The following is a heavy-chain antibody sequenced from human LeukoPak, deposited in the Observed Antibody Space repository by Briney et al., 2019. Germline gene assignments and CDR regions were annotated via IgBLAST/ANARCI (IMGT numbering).Heavy chain of an antibody. CDR3: ARDEMVFWSGYYFVAGMDV. Sequence: ASVKVSCKASGYTFTSYGISWVRQAPGQGLEWMGWINAGNGNTKYSQKFQGRVTITRDTSASTAYMELSSLRSEDTAVYYCARDEMVFWSGYYFVAGMDVWGQGTTVTVSS. CDR1: GYTFTSYG. CDR2: INAGNGNT. D-gene: IGHD3-3*01. V-gene: IGHV1-3*01. J-gene: IGHJ6*02.